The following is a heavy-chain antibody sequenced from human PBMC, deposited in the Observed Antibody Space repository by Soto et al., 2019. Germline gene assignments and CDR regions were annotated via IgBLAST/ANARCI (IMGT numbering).Heavy chain of an antibody. CDR1: GFSLSTNGVG. J-gene: IGHJ5*02. V-gene: IGHV2-5*02. D-gene: IGHD1-1*01. CDR3: APTVSRYLLYH. Sequence: QITLKESGPTLVKPTQTLTLTCTFSGFSLSTNGVGVGWIRQPPGKALEWLALIYWDDDKRYSPSLKSRLTITKDPSKTHVVLTITHMYPVDTATYYSAPTVSRYLLYHWGQGTLVTVSS. CDR2: IYWDDDK.